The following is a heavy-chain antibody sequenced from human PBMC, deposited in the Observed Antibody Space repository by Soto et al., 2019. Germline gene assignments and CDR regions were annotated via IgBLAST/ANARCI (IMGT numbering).Heavy chain of an antibody. Sequence: QSGGSLRLSCAASGFTFSTYGMHWVRQAPGKGLEWVAVISYDGSNKYYADSVKGRFTISRDNSKNTLYLQMNSLRAEDTAVYYCAKATGYCYSSSCRDYYYYGMDVWGQGTTVTVSS. D-gene: IGHD2-2*01. V-gene: IGHV3-30*18. CDR2: ISYDGSNK. CDR1: GFTFSTYG. J-gene: IGHJ6*02. CDR3: AKATGYCYSSSCRDYYYYGMDV.